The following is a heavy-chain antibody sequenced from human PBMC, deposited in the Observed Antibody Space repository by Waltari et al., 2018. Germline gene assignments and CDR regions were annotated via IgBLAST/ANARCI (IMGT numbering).Heavy chain of an antibody. D-gene: IGHD4-17*01. Sequence: QVQLVQSGAEVKKPGSSVKVSCKASGGTFSSYTISWVRQAPGQGLEWMGRIIPILGIANYAQKFQGRVTITVDKSTSTAYMELSSLRSEDTAVYYCAGLDYGDYELDYWGQGTLVTVSS. CDR1: GGTFSSYT. CDR2: IIPILGIA. J-gene: IGHJ4*02. CDR3: AGLDYGDYELDY. V-gene: IGHV1-69*02.